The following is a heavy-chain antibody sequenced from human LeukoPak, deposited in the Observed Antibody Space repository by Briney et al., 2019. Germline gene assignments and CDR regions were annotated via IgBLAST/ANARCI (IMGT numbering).Heavy chain of an antibody. V-gene: IGHV1-8*01. CDR1: GYTFTSYD. D-gene: IGHD3-3*01. CDR3: ARGQKRSTYYDFWSGYYPPLYFDY. J-gene: IGHJ4*02. Sequence: ASVKVSCKASGYTFTSYDINWVRQATGQGLEWRGWMNPNSGNTGYAQKFQGRVTMTRNTSISTAYMELSSLRSEDTAVYYCARGQKRSTYYDFWSGYYPPLYFDYWGQGTLVTVSS. CDR2: MNPNSGNT.